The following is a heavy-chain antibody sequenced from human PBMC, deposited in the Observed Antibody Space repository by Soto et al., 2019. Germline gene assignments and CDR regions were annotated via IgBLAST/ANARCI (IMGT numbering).Heavy chain of an antibody. CDR3: AGEGSLAASIFHNWFDP. CDR1: GDSVSNNSAA. D-gene: IGHD3-3*02. CDR2: TYHRSKWFN. V-gene: IGHV6-1*01. J-gene: IGHJ5*02. Sequence: SQTLSLTSAISGDSVSNNSAAWNWIRQSPLRGLEWLGRTYHRSKWFNNYALSVKGRITITPDTSKNQLSLQLNSVTPEDTAVYYCAGEGSLAASIFHNWFDPWGQGTLVTVSS.